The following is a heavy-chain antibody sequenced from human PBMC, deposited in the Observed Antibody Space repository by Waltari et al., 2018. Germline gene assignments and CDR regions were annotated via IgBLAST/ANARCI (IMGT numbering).Heavy chain of an antibody. V-gene: IGHV4-31*03. Sequence: QVQLQESGPGLVKPSQTLSLTCTVSGGSISSGGYYWSWIRQHPGKGLEWIGYSYHSGSTYDNPSLKSRVTISVDRSKNQFSLKLSSVTAADTAVYYCARGYDSSGYYWAYYYGMDVWGQGTTVTVSS. CDR1: GGSISSGGYY. J-gene: IGHJ6*02. CDR3: ARGYDSSGYYWAYYYGMDV. D-gene: IGHD3-22*01. CDR2: SYHSGST.